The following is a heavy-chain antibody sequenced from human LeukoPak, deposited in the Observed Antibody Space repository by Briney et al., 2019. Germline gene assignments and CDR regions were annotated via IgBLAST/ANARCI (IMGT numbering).Heavy chain of an antibody. CDR2: IYSSGTT. CDR1: GGAVSSYY. D-gene: IGHD3-3*01. V-gene: IGHV4-4*07. CDR3: ARGPWSSHHDY. J-gene: IGHJ4*02. Sequence: SETLSLTCSVAGGAVSSYYLSWIRQPAGKGLEWIGRIYSSGTTNYNPSLKSRVTMSLDTSKNRFSLKLSSVTAADTAVYYCARGPWSSHHDYWGQGILVTVSS.